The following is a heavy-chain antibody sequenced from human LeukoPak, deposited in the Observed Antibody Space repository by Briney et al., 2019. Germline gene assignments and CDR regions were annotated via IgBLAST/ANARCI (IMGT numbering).Heavy chain of an antibody. D-gene: IGHD2-21*01. CDR3: ARGLLDADAFDI. V-gene: IGHV4-30-4*01. CDR2: IYYSGST. Sequence: SETLSLTCTISGGSISSGDYYWSWIRQPPGKGLEWIGYIYYSGSTYYNPSLKSRVTISVDTSKNQFSLKLSSVTAADTAVYYCARGLLDADAFDIWGQGTMVTVSS. J-gene: IGHJ3*02. CDR1: GGSISSGDYY.